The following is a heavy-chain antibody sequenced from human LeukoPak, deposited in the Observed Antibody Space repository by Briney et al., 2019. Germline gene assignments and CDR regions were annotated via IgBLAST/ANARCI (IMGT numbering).Heavy chain of an antibody. CDR3: ARVRLGELSLRY. Sequence: SETLSLTCAVYGGSFSGYYWSWIRQPPGKGLEWIGEINHSGSTNYNPSLKSRVTISVDTSKNQFSLKLSSVTAADTAVYYCARVRLGELSLRYWGQGTLVTVSS. V-gene: IGHV4-34*01. CDR2: INHSGST. J-gene: IGHJ4*02. D-gene: IGHD3-16*02. CDR1: GGSFSGYY.